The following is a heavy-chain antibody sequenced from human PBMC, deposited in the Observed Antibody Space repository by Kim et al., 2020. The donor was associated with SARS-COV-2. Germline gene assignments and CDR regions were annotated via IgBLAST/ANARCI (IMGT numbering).Heavy chain of an antibody. J-gene: IGHJ6*02. Sequence: GGSLRLSCAASGFTFSSYAMHWVRQAPGKGLEWVAVISYDGSNKYYADSVKGRFTISRDNSKNTLYLQMNSLRAEDTAVYYCAREVSGLELTLTYYYYVMDVWGQGTTVTVSS. CDR3: AREVSGLELTLTYYYYVMDV. D-gene: IGHD1-7*01. V-gene: IGHV3-30-3*01. CDR2: ISYDGSNK. CDR1: GFTFSSYA.